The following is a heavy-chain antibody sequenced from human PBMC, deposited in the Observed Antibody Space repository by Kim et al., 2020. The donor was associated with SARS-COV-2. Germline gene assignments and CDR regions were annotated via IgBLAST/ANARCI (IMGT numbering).Heavy chain of an antibody. D-gene: IGHD3-22*01. CDR1: GFTFNDNI. Sequence: GGSLRPSCAASGFTFNDNIMSWVRQAPGKGLEWVSLIAGSGGSTYYADSVKGRFTISRDDSKNTLYLQMNSLRAEDTAVYYCAKDYFFGYNSYDHWGQGT. CDR2: IAGSGGST. V-gene: IGHV3-23*01. CDR3: AKDYFFGYNSYDH. J-gene: IGHJ4*02.